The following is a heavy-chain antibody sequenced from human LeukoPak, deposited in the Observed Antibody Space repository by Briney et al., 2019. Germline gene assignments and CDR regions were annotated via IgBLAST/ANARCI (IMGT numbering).Heavy chain of an antibody. CDR3: AKGDEWELLRY. J-gene: IGHJ4*02. Sequence: GGSLRLSCAASGFTFSSYAMSWVRQAPGKGLEWVSAISGSGGSTYYADSVKGGFTISRDHSTNTLYLQMNSLRAEDTAVYYCAKGDEWELLRYWGQGTLVTVSS. V-gene: IGHV3-23*01. CDR1: GFTFSSYA. D-gene: IGHD1-26*01. CDR2: ISGSGGST.